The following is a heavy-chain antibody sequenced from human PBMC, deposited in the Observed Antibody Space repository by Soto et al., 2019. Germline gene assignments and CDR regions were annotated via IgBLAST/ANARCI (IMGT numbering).Heavy chain of an antibody. D-gene: IGHD2-21*02. CDR1: GGSISSSSYY. CDR3: ARFYGGNSGLFDY. V-gene: IGHV4-31*03. CDR2: IYYSGST. Sequence: SETLSLTCTVSGGSISSSSYYWGWIRQPPGKGLEWIGYIYYSGSTYYNPSLKSRVTISVDTSKNQFSLKLSSVTAADTAVYYCARFYGGNSGLFDYWGQGTLVTVSS. J-gene: IGHJ4*02.